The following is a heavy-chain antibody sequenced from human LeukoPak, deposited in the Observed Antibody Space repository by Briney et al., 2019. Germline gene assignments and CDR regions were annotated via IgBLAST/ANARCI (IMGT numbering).Heavy chain of an antibody. CDR2: IIPIFGTA. D-gene: IGHD2-21*02. V-gene: IGHV1-69*13. CDR3: ARSPCGGDCYSTFYYYYGMDV. CDR1: GGTFSSYA. Sequence: SVKVSCKASGGTFSSYAISWARQAPGQGLEWMGGIIPIFGTANYAQKFQGRVTITADESTSTAYMELSSLRSEDTAVYYCARSPCGGDCYSTFYYYYGMDVWGQGTTVTVSS. J-gene: IGHJ6*02.